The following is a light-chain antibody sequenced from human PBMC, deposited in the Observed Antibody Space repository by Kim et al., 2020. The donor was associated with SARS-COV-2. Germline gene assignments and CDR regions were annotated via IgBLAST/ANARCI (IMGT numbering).Light chain of an antibody. CDR1: HTISTY. CDR3: QQTYGTPT. J-gene: IGKJ2*01. Sequence: LAASVGDTVTITCRASHTISTYLNWYHQKPGKAPNLLIYATSNLQNGVPSMFSGSGSGTDFTLTISSLQPEDFAIYYCQQTYGTPTFGQGTKLEI. CDR2: ATS. V-gene: IGKV1-39*01.